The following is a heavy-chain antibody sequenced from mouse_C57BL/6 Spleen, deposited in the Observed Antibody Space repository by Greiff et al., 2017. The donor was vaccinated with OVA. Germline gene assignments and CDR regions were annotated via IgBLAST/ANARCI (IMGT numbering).Heavy chain of an antibody. D-gene: IGHD2-4*01. CDR2: IYPRSGNT. V-gene: IGHV1-81*01. CDR1: GYTFTSYG. Sequence: VQLQQSGAELARPGASVKLSCKASGYTFTSYGISWVKQRTGQGLEWIGEIYPRSGNTYYNEKFKGKATLTADKSSSTAYMELRSLTSEDSAVYFCAIYDYDEDYYAMDYWGQGTSVTVSS. J-gene: IGHJ4*01. CDR3: AIYDYDEDYYAMDY.